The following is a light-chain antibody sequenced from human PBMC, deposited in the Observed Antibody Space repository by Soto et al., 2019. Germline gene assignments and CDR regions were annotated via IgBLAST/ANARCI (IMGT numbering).Light chain of an antibody. CDR3: NSYTSFSTRV. CDR2: EVS. CDR1: SSDVGGYNY. V-gene: IGLV2-14*01. J-gene: IGLJ3*02. Sequence: QSALTQPASVSGSPGQSITISCTGTSSDVGGYNYVSWFQQHPGKAPKLLIYEVSNRPSGVSHRFSGSKSGNTASLTISGLQAEDEADYYCNSYTSFSTRVFGGGTKLTVL.